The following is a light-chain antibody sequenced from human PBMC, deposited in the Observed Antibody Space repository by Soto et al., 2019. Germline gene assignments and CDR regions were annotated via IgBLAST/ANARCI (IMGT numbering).Light chain of an antibody. CDR1: QSLYSN. J-gene: IGKJ1*01. Sequence: EIVMTQSPATLSVSPGERATLSCRASQSLYSNLAWYQQKPGQGPRLLIYGASTRATGIPARFSGSGSGTECTLTISGLQSEDFAVYYCQQYNDWPTTFGQGTKVEIK. CDR2: GAS. CDR3: QQYNDWPTT. V-gene: IGKV3-15*01.